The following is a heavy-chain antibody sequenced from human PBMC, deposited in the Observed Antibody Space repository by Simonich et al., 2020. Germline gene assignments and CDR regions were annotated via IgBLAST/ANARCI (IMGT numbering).Heavy chain of an antibody. Sequence: EVQLVESGGGLVQPGGSLRLSCAASGFTFSSYWMSWVRQAPGKVLEWVDNIKQEGSEKYYVDAVKGRFTISRDNAKNSLYLQMNSLRAEDTAVYYCAREGIAARDAFDIWGQGTMVTVSS. J-gene: IGHJ3*02. V-gene: IGHV3-7*01. CDR1: GFTFSSYW. CDR3: AREGIAARDAFDI. D-gene: IGHD6-6*01. CDR2: IKQEGSEK.